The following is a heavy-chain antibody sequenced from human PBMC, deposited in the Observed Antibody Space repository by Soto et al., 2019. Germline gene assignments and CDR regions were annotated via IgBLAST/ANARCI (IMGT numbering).Heavy chain of an antibody. V-gene: IGHV4-39*01. J-gene: IGHJ4*02. CDR2: IYYSGST. D-gene: IGHD3-3*01. Sequence: ETLSLTCTVSGGSISSSSYYWGWIRQPPGKGLEWIGSIYYSGSTYYNPSLKSRVTISVDTSKNQFSLKLSSVTAADTAVYYCAGTYDFWSGYPIRDFDYWGQGTLVTVSS. CDR1: GGSISSSSYY. CDR3: AGTYDFWSGYPIRDFDY.